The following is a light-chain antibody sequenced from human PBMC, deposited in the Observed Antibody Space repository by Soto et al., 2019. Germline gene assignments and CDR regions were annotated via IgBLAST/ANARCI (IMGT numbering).Light chain of an antibody. CDR3: QQRSSWPPT. J-gene: IGKJ1*01. CDR1: QSVSSY. V-gene: IGKV3-11*01. CDR2: DVS. Sequence: EVVLTQSPATLALSPGERATLSCRASQSVSSYLAWYQQKPGQAPRLLIYDVSNRATGIPARFSGSGSGTDFTLTISSLEPEDFAIYYCQQRSSWPPTFGQGTKVDIK.